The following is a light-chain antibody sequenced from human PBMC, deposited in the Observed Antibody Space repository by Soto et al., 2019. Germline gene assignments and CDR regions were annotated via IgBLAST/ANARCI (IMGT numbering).Light chain of an antibody. CDR2: LGS. Sequence: DIVMTQSPLSLPVTPGEPASISCRSSQSLLHSNGYNYLDGYLPKPGHSPQLLIYLGSNRASGVPDRFSGSGSGTDFTLKISRVEAEDVGVYYCMQALQSPYTFGQGTKLEIK. V-gene: IGKV2-28*01. CDR1: QSLLHSNGYNY. CDR3: MQALQSPYT. J-gene: IGKJ2*01.